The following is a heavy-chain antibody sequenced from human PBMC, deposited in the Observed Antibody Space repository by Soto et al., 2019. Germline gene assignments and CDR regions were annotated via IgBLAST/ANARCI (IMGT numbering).Heavy chain of an antibody. Sequence: KTSETLSLTCTVSGGSVSSGSYYWSWIRQPPGKGLEWIGYIYYSGSTNYNPSLKSRVTISVATSNNQFSLRLSSVTAADTAVYYCARDIYCSGTSCYSDVWGQGTTVTVSS. CDR3: ARDIYCSGTSCYSDV. CDR1: GGSVSSGSYY. J-gene: IGHJ6*02. V-gene: IGHV4-61*01. CDR2: IYYSGST. D-gene: IGHD2-2*01.